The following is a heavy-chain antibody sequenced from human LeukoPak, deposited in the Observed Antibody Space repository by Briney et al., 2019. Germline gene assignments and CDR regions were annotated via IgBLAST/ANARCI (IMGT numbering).Heavy chain of an antibody. CDR2: ISSSSSYI. Sequence: PGGSLRLSCAASGFTFSNYSMNWVRQAPGKGLEWVSSISSSSSYIYYADSVKGRFAISRDNAKNSLYLQMNSLRAEDTAVYYCARDNTIFGVVIIRLGYWGQGTLVTVSS. CDR3: ARDNTIFGVVIIRLGY. V-gene: IGHV3-21*01. D-gene: IGHD3-3*01. CDR1: GFTFSNYS. J-gene: IGHJ4*02.